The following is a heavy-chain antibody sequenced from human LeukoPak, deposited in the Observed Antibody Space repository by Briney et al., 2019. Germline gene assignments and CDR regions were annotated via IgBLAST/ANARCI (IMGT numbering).Heavy chain of an antibody. V-gene: IGHV1-46*01. J-gene: IGHJ5*02. Sequence: ASVKVSCKASGYTFTSYFMHWVRQAPGQGLEWMGIINPSGGSTSCAQKFQGRVTMTRDTSTSTVYMELSSLRSEDTAVYFCARDSSPYYYGSGSYYNDNNWFNPWGQGTLVTVSS. D-gene: IGHD3-10*01. CDR1: GYTFTSYF. CDR3: ARDSSPYYYGSGSYYNDNNWFNP. CDR2: INPSGGST.